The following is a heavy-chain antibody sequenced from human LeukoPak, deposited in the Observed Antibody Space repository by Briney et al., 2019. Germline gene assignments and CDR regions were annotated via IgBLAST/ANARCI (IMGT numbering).Heavy chain of an antibody. CDR3: VRVGSGRPFDY. V-gene: IGHV3-64D*06. Sequence: GRSLRLSCSASGFTFSSYAMHWVRQAPGKGLEYVSAISSNGGSTYYADSVKGRFTISRDNSKNTLYLQMSSLRAEDTAVYYCVRVGSGRPFDYWGQGTLVTVSS. D-gene: IGHD6-19*01. CDR2: ISSNGGST. CDR1: GFTFSSYA. J-gene: IGHJ4*02.